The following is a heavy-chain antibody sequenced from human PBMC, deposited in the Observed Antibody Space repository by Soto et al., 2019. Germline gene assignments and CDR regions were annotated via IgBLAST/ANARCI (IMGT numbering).Heavy chain of an antibody. CDR2: IYHSGST. CDR1: GGSISSGGYS. V-gene: IGHV4-30-2*01. J-gene: IGHJ5*02. CDR3: ARQLIRSNNWFDP. Sequence: LSLTCPVSGGSISSGGYSWSWIRQPPGKGLEWIGYIYHSGSTYYNPSLKSRVTISVDRSKNQFSLKLSSVTAADTAVYYCARQLIRSNNWFDPWGQGTLVTVSS. D-gene: IGHD3-16*01.